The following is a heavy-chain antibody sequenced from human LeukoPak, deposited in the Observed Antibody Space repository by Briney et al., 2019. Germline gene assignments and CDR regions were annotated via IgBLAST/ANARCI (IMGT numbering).Heavy chain of an antibody. CDR1: GFTFTNYA. CDR2: ISYDGTNK. J-gene: IGHJ4*02. V-gene: IGHV3-30-3*01. Sequence: GRSLRLSCAASGFTFTNYALHWVRQAPGKGLEWVAVISYDGTNKYYADSVKGRFTISRDNSKNTLSLQMNSLRAEDTAVYYCARDYGSSSFDYWGQGTLVTVSS. D-gene: IGHD6-13*01. CDR3: ARDYGSSSFDY.